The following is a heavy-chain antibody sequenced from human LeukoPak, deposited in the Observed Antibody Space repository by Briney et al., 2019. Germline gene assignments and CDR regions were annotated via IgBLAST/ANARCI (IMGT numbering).Heavy chain of an antibody. CDR1: GGSISSSSYY. CDR2: IYYSGGT. V-gene: IGHV4-39*01. CDR3: ARLSVIVGAALEYYYYYMDV. D-gene: IGHD1-26*01. J-gene: IGHJ6*03. Sequence: SETLSLTCTVSGGSISSSSYYWGWIRQPPGKGLEWIGSIYYSGGTYYNPSLKSRVTISVDTSKNQVSLKLTSVTAADTAVYYCARLSVIVGAALEYYYYYMDVWGQGTTVTVSS.